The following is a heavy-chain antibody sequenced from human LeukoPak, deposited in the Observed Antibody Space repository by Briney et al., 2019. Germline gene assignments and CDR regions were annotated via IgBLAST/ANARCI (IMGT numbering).Heavy chain of an antibody. J-gene: IGHJ6*03. D-gene: IGHD6-13*01. Sequence: SETLSLTCTVSGGSISSYYWSWIRQPPGKGLEWIGYIYYSGSTNYNPSLKSRVTISVDTSKNQFSLKLSSVAAADTAVYYCARIAAAGTRSGAAYYMDVWGKGTTVTISS. CDR3: ARIAAAGTRSGAAYYMDV. CDR1: GGSISSYY. V-gene: IGHV4-59*01. CDR2: IYYSGST.